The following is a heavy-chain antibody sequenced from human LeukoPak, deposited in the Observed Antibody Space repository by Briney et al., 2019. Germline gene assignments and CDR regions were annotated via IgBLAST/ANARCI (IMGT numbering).Heavy chain of an antibody. Sequence: GESLKISCKGSGYSFTSYWFGWVRQMPGKGLEWMGIIYPGDSDTRYSPSFQCQVTISADKSISTAYLQWSSLKASATAMYYCARIPGGNDSEFDSWGQGTLVTVSS. CDR2: IYPGDSDT. J-gene: IGHJ5*01. V-gene: IGHV5-51*01. D-gene: IGHD3-22*01. CDR3: ARIPGGNDSEFDS. CDR1: GYSFTSYW.